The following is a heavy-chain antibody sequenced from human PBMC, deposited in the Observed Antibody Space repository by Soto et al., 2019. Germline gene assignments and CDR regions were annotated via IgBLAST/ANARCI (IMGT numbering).Heavy chain of an antibody. V-gene: IGHV4-39*01. J-gene: IGHJ4*02. Sequence: SETLSLTCTVSGGSISRSSYYWGWIRQPPGKGLEWIGSIYYSGSTYYNPSLKSRVTISVDTSKNQFSLKPSSVTAADTAVYYCARHDYGGFGLWGQGTLVT. D-gene: IGHD4-17*01. CDR1: GGSISRSSYY. CDR2: IYYSGST. CDR3: ARHDYGGFGL.